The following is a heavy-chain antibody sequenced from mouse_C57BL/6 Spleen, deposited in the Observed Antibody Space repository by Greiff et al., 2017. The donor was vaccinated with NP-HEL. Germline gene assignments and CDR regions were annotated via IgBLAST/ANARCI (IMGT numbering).Heavy chain of an antibody. Sequence: QVQLQQSGAELVRPGASVTLSCKASGYTFTDYEMHWVKQTPVHGLEWIGAIDPETGGTAYNQKFKGKAILTADKSSSTAYMELRSLTSEDSAVYYCTRKPYYYGSSLWGQGTLVTVSA. D-gene: IGHD1-1*01. CDR2: IDPETGGT. CDR1: GYTFTDYE. V-gene: IGHV1-15*01. CDR3: TRKPYYYGSSL. J-gene: IGHJ3*01.